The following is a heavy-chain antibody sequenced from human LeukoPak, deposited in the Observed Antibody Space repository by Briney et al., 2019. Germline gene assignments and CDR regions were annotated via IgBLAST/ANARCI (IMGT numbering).Heavy chain of an antibody. J-gene: IGHJ4*02. D-gene: IGHD5-18*01. CDR3: AREGYSSDY. V-gene: IGHV4-61*01. CDR2: IYYSGST. CDR1: GGSFSSGIYY. Sequence: SETLSLTCTVSGGSFSSGIYYWSWIRQPPGKGLEWIGYIYYSGSTNYNPSLKSRVTISVDTSKNQFSLKLSSVTAADTAVYYCAREGYSSDYWGQGTLVTVSS.